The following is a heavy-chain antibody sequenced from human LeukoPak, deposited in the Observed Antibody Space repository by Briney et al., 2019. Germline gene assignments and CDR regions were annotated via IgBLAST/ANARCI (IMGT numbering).Heavy chain of an antibody. J-gene: IGHJ4*02. CDR2: IYHSGST. D-gene: IGHD1-14*01. CDR3: ARAAGVNRGY. CDR1: GYSISSGYY. Sequence: SETLSLTCSVSGYSISSGYYWGWIRQPPGKGLEWMGTIYHSGSTYYNPSLKSRVTMSVDTSRNQFSLNLSSVTAADTAVYYCARAAGVNRGYWGQGTLVTVSS. V-gene: IGHV4-38-2*02.